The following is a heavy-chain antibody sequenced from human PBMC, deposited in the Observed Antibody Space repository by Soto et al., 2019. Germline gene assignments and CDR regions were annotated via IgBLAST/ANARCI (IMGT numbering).Heavy chain of an antibody. J-gene: IGHJ6*03. CDR1: GFTFSNYV. V-gene: IGHV3-23*01. Sequence: EVQLLEYGGGLVQPGGSLRLSCAASGFTFSNYVMSWVRQAPSKGLEWVSSISNSGSNRYYAEAVKGRVTISRDNSNNTLYLQMNSLRAEDTALYYCARRGRTLPHYSYYMDVWGKGTTVTVSS. CDR3: ARRGRTLPHYSYYMDV. CDR2: ISNSGSNR.